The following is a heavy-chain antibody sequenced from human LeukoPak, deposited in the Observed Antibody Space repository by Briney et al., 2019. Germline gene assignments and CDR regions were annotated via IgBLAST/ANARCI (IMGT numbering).Heavy chain of an antibody. CDR2: IIHSGTT. CDR1: GGSFNYSY. Sequence: PSETLSLTCAVYGGSFNYSYWSWIRQPPGKGLEWIGEIIHSGTTNYNPSLKSRVTISVDTSKNQFSLKLSSVTAADTAVYYCARGGWNKFDYWGQGTLVTVSS. V-gene: IGHV4-34*01. D-gene: IGHD1-1*01. CDR3: ARGGWNKFDY. J-gene: IGHJ4*02.